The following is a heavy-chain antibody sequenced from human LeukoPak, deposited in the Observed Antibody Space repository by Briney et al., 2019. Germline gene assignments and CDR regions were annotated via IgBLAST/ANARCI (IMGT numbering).Heavy chain of an antibody. D-gene: IGHD5-18*01. CDR3: ARARGYSYGYAGNWFDP. CDR2: ISAYNGNT. V-gene: IGHV1-18*04. CDR1: GYTFTGYY. J-gene: IGHJ5*02. Sequence: GASVKVSCKASGYTFTGYYMHWVRQAPGQGLEWMGWISAYNGNTNYAQKLQGRVTMTTDTSTSTAYMELRSLRSDDTAVYYCARARGYSYGYAGNWFDPWGQGTLVTVSS.